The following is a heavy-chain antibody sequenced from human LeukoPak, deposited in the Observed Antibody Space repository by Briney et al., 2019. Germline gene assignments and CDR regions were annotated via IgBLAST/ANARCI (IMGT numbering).Heavy chain of an antibody. CDR3: ARDTNAFDI. CDR1: GGSFSGYY. CDR2: INHSGST. D-gene: IGHD3-3*01. V-gene: IGHV4-34*01. J-gene: IGHJ3*02. Sequence: NASETLSLTCAVYGGSFSGYYWSWIRQPPGKGLEWIGEINHSGSTNYNPSLKSRVTISVDTSKNQFSLKLSSVTAADTAVYYCARDTNAFDIWGQGTMVTVSS.